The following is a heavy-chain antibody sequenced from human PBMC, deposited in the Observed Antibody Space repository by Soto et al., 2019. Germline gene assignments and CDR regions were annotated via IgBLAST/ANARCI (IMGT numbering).Heavy chain of an antibody. CDR3: ARGGDGFDL. J-gene: IGHJ3*01. Sequence: QVRLQESGPGLVRPSQTLSLTCSVSGDSLTIGGHYWTWIRQHPGKGLEWIGYIYHSGSTYYSPSLMSRVTISADTSENQFSLKLTSMTAADTAVYYCARGGDGFDLWGQGKMVTVSS. CDR2: IYHSGST. CDR1: GDSLTIGGHY. V-gene: IGHV4-31*03.